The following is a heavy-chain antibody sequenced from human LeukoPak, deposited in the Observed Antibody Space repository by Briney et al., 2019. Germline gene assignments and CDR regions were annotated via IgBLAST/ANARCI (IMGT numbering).Heavy chain of an antibody. Sequence: PGGSLRLSCAASGFTFSTYWMHWVRQTPGKGLVWVSRINTDGSTTNYADSVKGRFTLSRDNAKNTLYLQMNSLRAEDTAVYYCARVPQGEWFFDYWGQGTLVTVSS. CDR3: ARVPQGEWFFDY. D-gene: IGHD3-3*01. V-gene: IGHV3-74*01. CDR1: GFTFSTYW. J-gene: IGHJ4*02. CDR2: INTDGSTT.